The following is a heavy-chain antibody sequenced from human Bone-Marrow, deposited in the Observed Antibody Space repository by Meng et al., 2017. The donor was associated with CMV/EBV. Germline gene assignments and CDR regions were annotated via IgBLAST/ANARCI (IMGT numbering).Heavy chain of an antibody. CDR2: IDSSGTRT. CDR1: GFTFSSYS. D-gene: IGHD6-19*01. J-gene: IGHJ6*02. CDR3: ARDSASGLDV. Sequence: GESLKISCAASGFTFSSYSMNWVRQAPGKGLEWVAYIDSSGTRTYYADSVRGRFTLSRDNDKNSMYLQTSSLRVEDTDVYYCARDSASGLDVWGQGTTVTVSS. V-gene: IGHV3-48*04.